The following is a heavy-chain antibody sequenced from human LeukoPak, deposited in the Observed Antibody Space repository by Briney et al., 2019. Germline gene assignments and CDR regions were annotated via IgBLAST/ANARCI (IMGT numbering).Heavy chain of an antibody. CDR2: IIPIFGTA. CDR1: GGTFSSYA. V-gene: IGHV1-69*13. D-gene: IGHD3-22*01. J-gene: IGHJ6*02. CDR3: ARDSPDYYDSSGYYYYGMDV. Sequence: GASVKVSCTASGGTFSSYAISWVRQATGQGLEWMGGIIPIFGTANYAQKFQGRVTITADESTSTAYMELSSLRSEDTAVYYCARDSPDYYDSSGYYYYGMDVWGQGTTVTVSS.